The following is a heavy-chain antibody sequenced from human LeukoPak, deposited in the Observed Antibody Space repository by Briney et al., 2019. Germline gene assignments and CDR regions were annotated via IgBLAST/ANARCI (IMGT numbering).Heavy chain of an antibody. CDR2: ISGSGGST. D-gene: IGHD6-19*01. Sequence: GGSLRLSCAASGFTFSSYAMSWVRQAPGKGLEWVSAISGSGGSTYYADSVKGWFTISRDNSKNTLYLQMNSLRAEDTAVYYCANGGGLVRPYYFDYWGQGTLVTVSS. CDR3: ANGGGLVRPYYFDY. CDR1: GFTFSSYA. J-gene: IGHJ4*02. V-gene: IGHV3-23*01.